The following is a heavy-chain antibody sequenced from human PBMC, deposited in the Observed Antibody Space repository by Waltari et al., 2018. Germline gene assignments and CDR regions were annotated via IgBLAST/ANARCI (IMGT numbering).Heavy chain of an antibody. CDR1: GGSFSGYY. Sequence: QVQLQQWGAGLLKPSETLSITCAVYGGSFSGYYWSWIRQPPGKGLEWIGEINHSGSTNYNPSLKSRVTISVDTSKNQFSLKLSSVTAADTAVYYCARAAMSNGDLDYWGQGTLVTVSS. CDR2: INHSGST. D-gene: IGHD4-17*01. V-gene: IGHV4-34*01. J-gene: IGHJ4*02. CDR3: ARAAMSNGDLDY.